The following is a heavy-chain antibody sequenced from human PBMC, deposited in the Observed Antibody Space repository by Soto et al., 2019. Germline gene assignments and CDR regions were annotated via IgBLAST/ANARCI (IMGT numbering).Heavy chain of an antibody. J-gene: IGHJ5*02. Sequence: QVQLVQSGAEVKKPGSSVKVSCKASGGTFSSYAISWVRQAPGQGLEWMGGIIPIFGTANYAQKFQGRVTITADESKSTVYMELSSLRSEDTAVYYCATSLYCSSTSCYANWFDPWGQGTLVTVSS. D-gene: IGHD2-2*01. CDR3: ATSLYCSSTSCYANWFDP. V-gene: IGHV1-69*01. CDR2: IIPIFGTA. CDR1: GGTFSSYA.